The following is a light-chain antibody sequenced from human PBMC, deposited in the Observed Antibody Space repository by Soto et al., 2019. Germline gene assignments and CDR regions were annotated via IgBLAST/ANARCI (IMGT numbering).Light chain of an antibody. Sequence: DIVMTQSPDSLAVSLGERATINCKSSQSVLYSSNNKNYLAWYQQKPGQPPKLLIYWASTRESGVPDRFSGSGSGTDFTLTISSLQAEDVAVYYCQQYYSTPLTFGGGNNVEIK. V-gene: IGKV4-1*01. CDR1: QSVLYSSNNKNY. J-gene: IGKJ4*01. CDR2: WAS. CDR3: QQYYSTPLT.